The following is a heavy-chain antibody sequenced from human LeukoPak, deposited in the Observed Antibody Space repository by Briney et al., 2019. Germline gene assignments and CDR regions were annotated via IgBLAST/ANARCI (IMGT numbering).Heavy chain of an antibody. V-gene: IGHV1-18*01. J-gene: IGHJ4*02. CDR2: ISAYNGNT. D-gene: IGHD3-3*01. CDR1: GYTFTSYG. Sequence: ASVKVSCKASGYTFTSYGISWVRQAPGQWLEWMGWISAYNGNTNYAQKLQGRVTMTTDTSTSTAYMELRSLRSDDTAVYYCARPSYDFWSGYGRHDFDYWGQGTLVTVSS. CDR3: ARPSYDFWSGYGRHDFDY.